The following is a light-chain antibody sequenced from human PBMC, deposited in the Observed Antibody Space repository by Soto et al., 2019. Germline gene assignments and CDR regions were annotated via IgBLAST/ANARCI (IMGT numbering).Light chain of an antibody. CDR3: QQSYSIPWT. CDR2: AAS. J-gene: IGKJ1*01. V-gene: IGKV1-39*01. CDR1: QSISTF. Sequence: DIQMTQSPSSLSASVGDRVTIICRASQSISTFLNWYHQKPGKAPKVLIYAASSLQSGVPSRFSGSGSGTDFTLTISSLQPEDFATYYCQQSYSIPWTFGQGTKVEIK.